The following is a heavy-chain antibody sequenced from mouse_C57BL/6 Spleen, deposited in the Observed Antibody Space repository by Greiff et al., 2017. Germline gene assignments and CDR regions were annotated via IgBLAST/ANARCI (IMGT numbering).Heavy chain of an antibody. CDR3: TRSLPYYFDY. CDR1: GFTFSSYA. J-gene: IGHJ2*01. CDR2: ISSGGDYI. V-gene: IGHV5-9-1*02. Sequence: EVKLMESGEGLVKPGGSLKLSCAASGFTFSSYAMSWVRQTPETRLEWVAYISSGGDYIYYADTVKGRFTISRDNARNTLYLQMSSLKSEDTAMXYCTRSLPYYFDYWGQGTTLTVSS. D-gene: IGHD2-12*01.